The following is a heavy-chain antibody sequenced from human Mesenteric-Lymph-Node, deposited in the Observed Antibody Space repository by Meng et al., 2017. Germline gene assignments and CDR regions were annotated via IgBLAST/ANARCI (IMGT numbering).Heavy chain of an antibody. CDR2: INWNGGST. CDR1: GFTFDDYG. D-gene: IGHD2-21*02. Sequence: GESLKISCAASGFTFDDYGMSWVRQAPGKGLEWVSGINWNGGSTGYADSVKGRFTISRDNAKNSLYLQMNSLRAEDTAVYYCARDPTVTVVVTAIGAFDIWGQGTMVTV. V-gene: IGHV3-20*04. J-gene: IGHJ3*02. CDR3: ARDPTVTVVVTAIGAFDI.